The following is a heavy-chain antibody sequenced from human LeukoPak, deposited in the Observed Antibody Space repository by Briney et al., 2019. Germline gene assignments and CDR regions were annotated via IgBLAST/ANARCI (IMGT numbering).Heavy chain of an antibody. CDR3: ARDAGYGGNSDY. V-gene: IGHV3-7*01. Sequence: GGSLRLSCAASGFTFNMYWMTWVRQAPGKGLELVTYINKDGSDKYYVDSVKGRFTVSRDSAKNSLYLQMNSLRAEDTAVYYCARDAGYGGNSDYWGQGTLVTVSS. D-gene: IGHD4-23*01. J-gene: IGHJ4*02. CDR1: GFTFNMYW. CDR2: INKDGSDK.